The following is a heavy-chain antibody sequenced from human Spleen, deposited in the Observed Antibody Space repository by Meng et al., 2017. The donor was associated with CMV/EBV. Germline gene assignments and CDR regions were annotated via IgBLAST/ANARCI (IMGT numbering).Heavy chain of an antibody. J-gene: IGHJ6*02. CDR2: IDPSGDST. Sequence: ASVKVSCKASGYTFTNYFMHWVRQAPGQGLEWMGLIDPSGDSTTYAQKFQGRVTMTRDTSTSTVYMELSSLRSEDTAVYYCARGRLAAAGRGYYYYYGMDVWGQGTTVTVSS. V-gene: IGHV1-46*03. D-gene: IGHD6-13*01. CDR1: GYTFTNYF. CDR3: ARGRLAAAGRGYYYYYGMDV.